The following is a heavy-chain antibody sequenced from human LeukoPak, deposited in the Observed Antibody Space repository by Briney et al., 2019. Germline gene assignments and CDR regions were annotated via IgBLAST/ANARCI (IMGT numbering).Heavy chain of an antibody. CDR3: ASQAYNSDFFYFDN. D-gene: IGHD5-24*01. J-gene: IGHJ4*02. V-gene: IGHV4-59*01. Sequence: SETLPLTCTVSGGSISSYYWSWIRQPAGRGLEWIGYVYFSGSTNYNPSLRSRVTISVDTSKNHFSLRLSSVTAADTAVYYCASQAYNSDFFYFDNWGQGSLVTVSS. CDR2: VYFSGST. CDR1: GGSISSYY.